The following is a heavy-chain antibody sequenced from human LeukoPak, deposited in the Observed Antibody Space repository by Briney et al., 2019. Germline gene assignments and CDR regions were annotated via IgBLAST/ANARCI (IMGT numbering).Heavy chain of an antibody. V-gene: IGHV6-1*01. D-gene: IGHD1-26*01. Sequence: SQTLSLTCDISGDSVSSGCGGWYWMRQSPSRGLEGLGRIYYGCQWYKHDAVSVKSRISIDPDTAKRQFSLQLNSVTPEDTAVYCCAREGISGETSDYSESYYKSYFDYWGQGTLVTVSS. CDR1: GDSVSSGCGG. CDR2: IYYGCQWYK. J-gene: IGHJ4*02. CDR3: AREGISGETSDYSESYYKSYFDY.